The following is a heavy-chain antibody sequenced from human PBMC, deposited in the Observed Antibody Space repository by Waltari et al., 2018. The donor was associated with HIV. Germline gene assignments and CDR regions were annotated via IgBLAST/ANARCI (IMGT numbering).Heavy chain of an antibody. D-gene: IGHD3-22*01. J-gene: IGHJ4*02. CDR3: ARHSLTYYYDSSGYSVAFDY. V-gene: IGHV4-39*01. CDR1: GASISSSSYY. CDR2: IYYSGST. Sequence: QLQLQESGPGLVKPSETLSLTCTVSGASISSSSYYWGWIRQPPGKGLEWIGSIYYSGSTYYNPSLKSRVTISVDTSKNQFSLKLSSVTAADTAVYYCARHSLTYYYDSSGYSVAFDYWGQGTLVTVSS.